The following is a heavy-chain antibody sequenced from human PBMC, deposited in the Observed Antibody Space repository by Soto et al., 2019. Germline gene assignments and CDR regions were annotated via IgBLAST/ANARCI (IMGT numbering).Heavy chain of an antibody. CDR1: GFSFNTSW. Sequence: GGSLRLSCAAFGFSFNTSWVNWFRQAPGKGLEWVGFIVSKTYGETTEYAASVKGRFSISRDDSKSIAYLQMNSLKTEDTAVYYCARGVKSPDYWGQGTLVTVSS. CDR3: ARGVKSPDY. CDR2: IVSKTYGETT. J-gene: IGHJ4*02. V-gene: IGHV3-49*03.